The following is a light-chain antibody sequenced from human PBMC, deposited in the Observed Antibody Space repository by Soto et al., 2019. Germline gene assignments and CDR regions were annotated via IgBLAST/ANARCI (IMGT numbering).Light chain of an antibody. V-gene: IGKV1-13*02. Sequence: IQMTQSPSSLSASVGDRVTITCRASQSISSKLNWYQQRPGKVPKLLIYDASSLESGVPSRFSGSGSGTDFTLTISCLQSEDFATYYCQQYYSYSTFGQGTKVDTK. J-gene: IGKJ1*01. CDR1: QSISSK. CDR2: DAS. CDR3: QQYYSYST.